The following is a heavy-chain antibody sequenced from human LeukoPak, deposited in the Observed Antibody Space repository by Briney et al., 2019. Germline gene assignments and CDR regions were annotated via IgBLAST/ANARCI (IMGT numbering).Heavy chain of an antibody. V-gene: IGHV4-31*03. CDR3: AREGTAHAFDI. D-gene: IGHD3-10*01. CDR2: IYYSGNT. Sequence: SQTLSLTCTVSGDSIFSASYYWGWPRQPPGKSLEWIGFIYYSGNTYYSSSLRSRISISIDTSNNQFSLSLSSVTVADTAVYYCAREGTAHAFDIWGRGTMVTVSS. CDR1: GDSIFSASYY. J-gene: IGHJ3*02.